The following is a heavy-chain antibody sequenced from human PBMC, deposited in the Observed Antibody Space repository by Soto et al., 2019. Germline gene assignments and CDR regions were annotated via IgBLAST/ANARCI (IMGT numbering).Heavy chain of an antibody. CDR2: ISAYNGNT. J-gene: IGHJ4*01. D-gene: IGHD3-9*01. CDR1: GYTFTSYG. CDR3: ARDWPIVTSYFPRSYYFDC. Sequence: ASVKVSCKASGYTFTSYGISWVRQAPGQGLEWMGWISAYNGNTNYAQKLQGRVTMTTDTSTSTAYMELRSLRSDDTAVYYCARDWPIVTSYFPRSYYFDCWGKGTRGTVSS. V-gene: IGHV1-18*01.